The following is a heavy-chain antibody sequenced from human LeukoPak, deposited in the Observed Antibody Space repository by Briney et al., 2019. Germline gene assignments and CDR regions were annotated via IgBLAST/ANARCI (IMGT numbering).Heavy chain of an antibody. CDR1: GGSMSSYY. D-gene: IGHD1-20*01. Sequence: PSETLSLTCSVSGGSMSSYYWTWIRQPAGKGLEWIGRIHGSGISNYNPSLKSRVTMSLDTSKNEFSLKVASVTAAGTAVYYCSRGHNWNDWFDAWGQGTLVTVSS. J-gene: IGHJ5*02. CDR2: IHGSGIS. CDR3: SRGHNWNDWFDA. V-gene: IGHV4-4*07.